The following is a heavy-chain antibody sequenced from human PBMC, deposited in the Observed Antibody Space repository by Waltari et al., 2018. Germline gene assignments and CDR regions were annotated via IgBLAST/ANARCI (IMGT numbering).Heavy chain of an antibody. J-gene: IGHJ4*02. CDR3: ARARSVLRFLEPRWYFDY. CDR2: ISSSSSTI. D-gene: IGHD3-3*01. V-gene: IGHV3-48*04. Sequence: EVQLVESGGGLVQPGGSLRLSCAASGFTFSSYSMNWVSQAPGKGLEWVSYISSSSSTIYYADSVKGRFTISRDNAKNSLYLQMNSLRAEDTAVYYCARARSVLRFLEPRWYFDYWGQGTLVTVSS. CDR1: GFTFSSYS.